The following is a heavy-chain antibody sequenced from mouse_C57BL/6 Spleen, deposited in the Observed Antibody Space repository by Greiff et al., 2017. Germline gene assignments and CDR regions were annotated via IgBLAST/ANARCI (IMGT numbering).Heavy chain of an antibody. CDR1: GFSLTSYG. V-gene: IGHV2-2*01. CDR2: IWRGGST. J-gene: IGHJ3*01. Sequence: VQLQQSGPGLVQPSQSLSITCTVSGFSLTSYGVHWVRQSPGKGLEWLGVIWRGGSTDYNAAFISRLSISKDNSKSQVFLKMNSLQADDTAIYYCARPPDDYDGFAYWGQGTLVTVSA. D-gene: IGHD2-4*01. CDR3: ARPPDDYDGFAY.